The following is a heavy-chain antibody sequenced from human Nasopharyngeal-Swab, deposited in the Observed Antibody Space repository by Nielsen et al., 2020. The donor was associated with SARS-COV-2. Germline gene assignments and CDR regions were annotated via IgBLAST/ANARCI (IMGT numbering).Heavy chain of an antibody. Sequence: WIRQPPGKGLEWVSYISSSGSTIYYADSVKGRFTISRDNAKNSLYLQMNSLRAEDTAVYYCARDTKGSSGWPYYYYYYMDVWGKGTTVTVSS. D-gene: IGHD6-19*01. V-gene: IGHV3-11*04. CDR3: ARDTKGSSGWPYYYYYYMDV. CDR2: ISSSGSTI. J-gene: IGHJ6*03.